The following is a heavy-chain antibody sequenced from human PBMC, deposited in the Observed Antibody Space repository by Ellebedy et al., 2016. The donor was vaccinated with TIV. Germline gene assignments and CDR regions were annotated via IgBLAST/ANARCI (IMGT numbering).Heavy chain of an antibody. J-gene: IGHJ5*02. Sequence: PGGSLRLSCAASGFTFSNAWMNWVRQTPGKGLEWIGRIKSKPDGGTTDYAAPVKGRFTISRDDSKNTLYLQMNFLKTEDTAVYYCTSQSVYDFWSAYYPAPWGQGTLVTVSS. CDR3: TSQSVYDFWSAYYPAP. D-gene: IGHD3-3*01. V-gene: IGHV3-15*01. CDR2: IKSKPDGGTT. CDR1: GFTFSNAW.